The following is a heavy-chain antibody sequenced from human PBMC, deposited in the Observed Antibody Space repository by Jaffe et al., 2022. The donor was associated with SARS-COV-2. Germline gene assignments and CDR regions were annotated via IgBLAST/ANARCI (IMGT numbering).Heavy chain of an antibody. CDR1: GYTFTGYY. D-gene: IGHD5-18*01. CDR3: TRSDDRSGLNWFDP. J-gene: IGHJ5*02. V-gene: IGHV1-2*06. CDR2: INPNGGDT. Sequence: QVQLVQSGAEVKKPGASVKISCKTSGYTFTGYYIQWVRQAPGQGLEWMGRINPNGGDTNYAQNFQGRVTMTRDTSINTAYMDLNSLRSDDTAVYYCTRSDDRSGLNWFDPWGQGTLVTVSS.